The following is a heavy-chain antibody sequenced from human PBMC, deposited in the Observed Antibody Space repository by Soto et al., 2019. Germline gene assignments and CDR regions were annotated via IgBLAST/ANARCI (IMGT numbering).Heavy chain of an antibody. CDR1: GFTFSSFW. D-gene: IGHD1-26*01. V-gene: IGHV3-74*01. CDR3: ERVGRGWELVT. Sequence: EVQLVESGGGLVQPGGSLRLSCAASGFTFSSFWMHWVRQVPGKGLVWVSRINTDGSSTSYADSVKGRFTISRDNAKNTVYLQMNRVRAEDTAVYYCERVGRGWELVTWGQGTLVTVSS. J-gene: IGHJ4*02. CDR2: INTDGSST.